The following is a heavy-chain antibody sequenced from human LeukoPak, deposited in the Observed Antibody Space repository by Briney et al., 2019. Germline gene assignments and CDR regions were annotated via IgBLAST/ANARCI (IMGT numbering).Heavy chain of an antibody. V-gene: IGHV4-34*01. J-gene: IGHJ4*02. Sequence: SETLSLTCAVYGGSFSGYYWSWIRQPPGKGLEWIGYIYHSGSTYYNPSLKSRVTISVDRSKNQISLKLSSVTAADTAVYYCARWGSSGYFDYWGQGTLVTVSS. CDR2: IYHSGST. CDR1: GGSFSGYY. CDR3: ARWGSSGYFDY. D-gene: IGHD3-22*01.